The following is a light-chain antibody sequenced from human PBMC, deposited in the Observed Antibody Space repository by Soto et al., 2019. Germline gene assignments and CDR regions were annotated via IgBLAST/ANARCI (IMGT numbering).Light chain of an antibody. CDR3: QKYTRAPFT. Sequence: DIQMTQSPSSLSAAVGDRVTITCRASQGIDTYLAWYQQKPGKVPKLLIYAASTLQSGVPSRFSGSGSGTDFTPTISSLQPEDVATYYCQKYTRAPFTFGPGTKVDIK. CDR2: AAS. J-gene: IGKJ3*01. CDR1: QGIDTY. V-gene: IGKV1-27*01.